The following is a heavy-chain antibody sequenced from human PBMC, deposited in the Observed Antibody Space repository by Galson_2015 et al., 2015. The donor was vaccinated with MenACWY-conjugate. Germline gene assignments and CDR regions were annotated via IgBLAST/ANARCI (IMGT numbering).Heavy chain of an antibody. J-gene: IGHJ6*03. CDR3: AKDWSVPYSTISYYFYMDV. D-gene: IGHD6-13*01. Sequence: LRLSCAASGFTFRRFGMHWVRQAHGTGLAWMAVISYDGSNESYADSVKGRFTISRDNSKNTLYLQMNSLRADDTAVYYCAKDWSVPYSTISYYFYMDVWGKGTTVTVSS. V-gene: IGHV3-30*18. CDR2: ISYDGSNE. CDR1: GFTFRRFG.